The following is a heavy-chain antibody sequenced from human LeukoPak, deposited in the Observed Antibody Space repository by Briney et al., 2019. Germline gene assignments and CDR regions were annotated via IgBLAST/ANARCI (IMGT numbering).Heavy chain of an antibody. CDR3: ATWEIVGTRGFDP. V-gene: IGHV4-61*09. CDR1: GGSISSGDYY. Sequence: SQTLSLTCTVSGGSISSGDYYWSWIRQPAGKGLEWIGHIYTSGSTNYNASLKSRVTISADTSKNQFSLKLTSVTAADTAVYYCATWEIVGTRGFDPWGQGTLVTVSS. CDR2: IYTSGST. D-gene: IGHD1-26*01. J-gene: IGHJ5*02.